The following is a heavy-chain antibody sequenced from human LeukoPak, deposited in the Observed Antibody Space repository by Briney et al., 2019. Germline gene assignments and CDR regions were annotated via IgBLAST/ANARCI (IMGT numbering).Heavy chain of an antibody. V-gene: IGHV3-9*01. D-gene: IGHD6-6*01. Sequence: GMSLRLSCAASGFTFDDYAMHWVRQAPGKGLEWVSGISWNSGSIGYADSVKGRFTISRDNAKNSLYLQMNSLRAEDTALYYCAKDIEAAPSSFDYWGQGTLVTVSS. CDR3: AKDIEAAPSSFDY. CDR1: GFTFDDYA. CDR2: ISWNSGSI. J-gene: IGHJ4*02.